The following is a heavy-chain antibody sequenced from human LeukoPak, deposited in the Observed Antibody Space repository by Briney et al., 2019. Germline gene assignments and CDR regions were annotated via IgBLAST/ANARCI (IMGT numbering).Heavy chain of an antibody. CDR1: GFTFDDYA. J-gene: IGHJ4*02. V-gene: IGHV3-43*02. D-gene: IGHD3-3*01. CDR3: AKGKAHYDFWSGYYLG. Sequence: GGSLRLSCAASGFTFDDYAMHWVRQAPGKGLEWVSLISGDGGSTYYADSVKGRFTISRDNSKNSLYLQMNSQRTEDTALYYCAKGKAHYDFWSGYYLGWGQGTLVTVSS. CDR2: ISGDGGST.